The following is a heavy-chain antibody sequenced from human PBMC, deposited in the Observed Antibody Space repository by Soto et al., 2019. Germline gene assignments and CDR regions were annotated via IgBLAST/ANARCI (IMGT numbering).Heavy chain of an antibody. CDR2: IIPILGTG. CDR1: GGTFTSET. D-gene: IGHD3-10*01. J-gene: IGHJ6*03. V-gene: IGHV1-69*08. Sequence: QVQLVQSGPEVKKSGSSVKVSCKLSGGTFTSETISWVRQAPGQGLEWMGRIIPILGTGNYAQKSQGRITITENKSTNTGYMELSSLTSEDTAVYFGAREEGSYNMGTFPFYYMDVWGNGTTVTVSS. CDR3: AREEGSYNMGTFPFYYMDV.